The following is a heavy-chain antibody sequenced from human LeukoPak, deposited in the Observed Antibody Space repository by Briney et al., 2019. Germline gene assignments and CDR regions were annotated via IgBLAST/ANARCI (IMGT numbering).Heavy chain of an antibody. CDR3: VKDKVITLVYDAFDI. J-gene: IGHJ3*02. CDR2: ISGSGGST. V-gene: IGHV3-23*01. D-gene: IGHD3-22*01. Sequence: SGGSLRLSCAASGFTFSSYAMSWVRQAPGKGLEWVSAISGSGGSTYYADSVKGRFTISRDNSKNTLYLQMNSLRAEDTAVYYCVKDKVITLVYDAFDIWGQGTMVTVSS. CDR1: GFTFSSYA.